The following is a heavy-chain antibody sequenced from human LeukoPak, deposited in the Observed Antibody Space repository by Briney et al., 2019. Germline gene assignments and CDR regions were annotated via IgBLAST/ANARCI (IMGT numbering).Heavy chain of an antibody. CDR3: ARVSGWPGVYYFDY. CDR2: IYYSGST. CDR1: GGSISSYY. J-gene: IGHJ4*02. D-gene: IGHD6-19*01. V-gene: IGHV4-59*01. Sequence: PSETLSLTCTVSGGSISSYYWSWIRQPPGKGLEWIGYIYYSGSTNYNPSLKSRVTISVDTSKNQFSLKLSSVTAADTAVYYCARVSGWPGVYYFDYWGQGTLVTVSS.